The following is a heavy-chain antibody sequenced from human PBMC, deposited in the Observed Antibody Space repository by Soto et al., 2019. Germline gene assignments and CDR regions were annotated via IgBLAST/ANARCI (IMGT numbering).Heavy chain of an antibody. Sequence: GGSLRLSCAASGFTFSDSAIHWVRQASGNGLEWVGRIRSKANSYATLYAASVKGRFTISRDDSKNTAYLQMNSLKTEDTAVYYCTRHGRQWLGNDYWGQGTLVTVSS. D-gene: IGHD6-19*01. CDR2: IRSKANSYAT. CDR1: GFTFSDSA. V-gene: IGHV3-73*01. CDR3: TRHGRQWLGNDY. J-gene: IGHJ4*02.